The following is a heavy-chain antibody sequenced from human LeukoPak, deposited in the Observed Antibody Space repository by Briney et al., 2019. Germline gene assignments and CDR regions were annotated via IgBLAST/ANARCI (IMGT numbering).Heavy chain of an antibody. Sequence: GGSLRLSCAASAFTFSSYTVHWVRQTPGKGLEWVAVISYDGSNKYYADSVKGRFTISRDNSKNTLYLQMNSLRDEDTAVYYRARVRELAFDIWGQGTMVTVSS. CDR3: ARVRELAFDI. CDR2: ISYDGSNK. V-gene: IGHV3-30*04. CDR1: AFTFSSYT. D-gene: IGHD1-7*01. J-gene: IGHJ3*02.